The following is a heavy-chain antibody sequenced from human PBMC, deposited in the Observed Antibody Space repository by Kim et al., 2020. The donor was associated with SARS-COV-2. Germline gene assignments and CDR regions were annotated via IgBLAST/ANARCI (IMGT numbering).Heavy chain of an antibody. V-gene: IGHV4-59*08. CDR1: GGSISSYY. Sequence: SETLSLTCTVSGGSISSYYWSWIRQPPGKGLEWIGYIYYSGSTNYNPSLKSRVTISVDTSKNQFSLKLSSVTAADTAVYYCARARTLVGDAFDIWGQGT. CDR2: IYYSGST. J-gene: IGHJ3*02. D-gene: IGHD6-13*01. CDR3: ARARTLVGDAFDI.